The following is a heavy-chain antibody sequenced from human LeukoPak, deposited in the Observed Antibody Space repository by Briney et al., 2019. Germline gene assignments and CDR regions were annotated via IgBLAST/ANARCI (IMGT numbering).Heavy chain of an antibody. J-gene: IGHJ3*02. Sequence: SETLSLTCTVSGGSISSYYWSWIRQPAGKGLEWIGRIYTSGSTNYNPSPKSRVTMSVDTSKNQFSLKLSSVTAADTAVYYCARVGRADSSGYYVFDFGHDAFDIWGQGTMVTVSS. D-gene: IGHD3-22*01. CDR3: ARVGRADSSGYYVFDFGHDAFDI. CDR1: GGSISSYY. V-gene: IGHV4-4*07. CDR2: IYTSGST.